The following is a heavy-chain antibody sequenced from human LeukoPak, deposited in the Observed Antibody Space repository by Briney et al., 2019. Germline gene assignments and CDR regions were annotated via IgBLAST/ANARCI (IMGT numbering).Heavy chain of an antibody. V-gene: IGHV4-61*02. Sequence: PSETLSLTCTVSGGSISSGSYYWSWIRQPAGKGLEWIGRIYTSGSTNYNPSLKSRVTISVDTSKNQFSLKLSSVTAADTAVYYCARDTAIFGVVVWGQGTLVTVSS. CDR2: IYTSGST. CDR3: ARDTAIFGVVV. J-gene: IGHJ4*02. CDR1: GGSISSGSYY. D-gene: IGHD3-3*01.